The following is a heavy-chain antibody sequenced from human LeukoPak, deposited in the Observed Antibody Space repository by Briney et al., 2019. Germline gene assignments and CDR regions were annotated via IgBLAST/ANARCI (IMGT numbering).Heavy chain of an antibody. D-gene: IGHD2-15*01. CDR2: INSDGSST. Sequence: GGSLRLSCAASGFXFSSYWIHWVRQAPGKGLVWVSRINSDGSSTSYADSVKGRFTISRDNAKNTLYLQINSLRAEDTAVYYCGRGRPGGFDIWGQGTMVTVSS. V-gene: IGHV3-74*01. CDR1: GFXFSSYW. J-gene: IGHJ3*02. CDR3: GRGRPGGFDI.